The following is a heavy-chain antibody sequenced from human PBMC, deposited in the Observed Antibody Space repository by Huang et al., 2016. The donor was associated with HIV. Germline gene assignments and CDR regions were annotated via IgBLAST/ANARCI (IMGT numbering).Heavy chain of an antibody. Sequence: QVQLVESGGGVVQPGRSLRLSCAASGFAFSSFAMHWIHQAPGKCLQWLAVISTDGTIKNYADSVRGRFTISRDNSKGTVYLQMNSLRPEDTAVYSCARTGSYYYGSGIYHFGDYWGQGTLVTVSS. CDR3: ARTGSYYYGSGIYHFGDY. CDR1: GFAFSSFA. D-gene: IGHD3-10*01. J-gene: IGHJ4*02. CDR2: ISTDGTIK. V-gene: IGHV3-30*01.